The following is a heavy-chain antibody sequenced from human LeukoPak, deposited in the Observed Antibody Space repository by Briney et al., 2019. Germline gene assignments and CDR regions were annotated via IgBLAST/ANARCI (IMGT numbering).Heavy chain of an antibody. V-gene: IGHV4-39*07. CDR2: IYYSGST. CDR1: GGSISSSSYY. CDR3: ARDRHRWELWEFAFDY. D-gene: IGHD1-26*01. J-gene: IGHJ4*02. Sequence: SETLSLTCTVSGGSISSSSYYWGWIRQPPGKGLEWIGSIYYSGSTYYNPSLKSRVTISVDTSKNQFSLKLSSVTAADTAVYYCARDRHRWELWEFAFDYWGQGTLVTVSS.